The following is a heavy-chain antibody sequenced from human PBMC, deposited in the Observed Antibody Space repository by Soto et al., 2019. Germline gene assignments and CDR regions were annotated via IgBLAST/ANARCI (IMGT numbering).Heavy chain of an antibody. CDR3: ARGPYDFWSGYYWFDP. D-gene: IGHD3-3*01. Sequence: GGSLRLSCAASGFTFSSYSMNWVRQAPGKGLEWVSSISSSSSYIYYADSVKGRFTISRDNAKNSLYLQMNSLRAEDTAVYYCARGPYDFWSGYYWFDPWGQGTLVTVSS. CDR1: GFTFSSYS. CDR2: ISSSSSYI. J-gene: IGHJ5*02. V-gene: IGHV3-21*01.